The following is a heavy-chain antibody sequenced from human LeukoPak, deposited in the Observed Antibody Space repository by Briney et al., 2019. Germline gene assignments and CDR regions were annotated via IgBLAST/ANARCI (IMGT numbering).Heavy chain of an antibody. V-gene: IGHV3-11*01. CDR3: ASIGWFGELSPFYYYYGMDV. Sequence: GGSLRLSCAASGFTFSDYYMSWIRQAPGKGLEWVSSISSSGSTIYYADSVKGRFTISRDNAKNSLYLQMNSLRAEDTAVYYCASIGWFGELSPFYYYYGMDVWGQGTTVTVSS. J-gene: IGHJ6*02. CDR2: ISSSGSTI. CDR1: GFTFSDYY. D-gene: IGHD3-10*01.